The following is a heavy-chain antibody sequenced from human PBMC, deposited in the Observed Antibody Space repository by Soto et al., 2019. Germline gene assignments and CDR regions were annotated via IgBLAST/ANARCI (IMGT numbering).Heavy chain of an antibody. J-gene: IGHJ6*04. CDR2: IFYTGSA. D-gene: IGHD1-26*01. Sequence: SETLSLTCTVSGASIRSGGYYWSWIRQRPGQGLEWIAYIFYTGSAYYNPSLESRLSISIDRYKNQFSLKLSSVSAADTAVYYCARDRKYYPEIWGKGTRVTVSS. CDR3: ARDRKYYPEI. V-gene: IGHV4-31*03. CDR1: GASIRSGGYY.